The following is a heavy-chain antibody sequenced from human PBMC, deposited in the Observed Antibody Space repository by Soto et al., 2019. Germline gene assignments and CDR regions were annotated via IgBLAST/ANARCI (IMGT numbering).Heavy chain of an antibody. V-gene: IGHV4-39*07. CDR3: ARDKITIFGVVILNHWFDP. D-gene: IGHD3-3*01. J-gene: IGHJ5*02. CDR1: GGSISSSSYY. CDR2: IYYSGST. Sequence: ASETLSLTCTVSGGSISSSSYYWGWIRQPPGKGLEWIGSIYYSGSTYYNPSLKSRVTISVDTSKNQFSLKLSSVTAADTAVYYCARDKITIFGVVILNHWFDPWGQGTLVTVSS.